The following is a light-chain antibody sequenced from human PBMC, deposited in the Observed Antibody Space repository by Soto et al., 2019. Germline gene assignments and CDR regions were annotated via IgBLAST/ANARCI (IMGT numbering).Light chain of an antibody. CDR2: VAS. CDR1: QSINSW. V-gene: IGKV1D-12*01. J-gene: IGKJ4*02. Sequence: DVQMTQSPSSVSASVGDRVTITCRASQSINSWLTWYQQKPGKAHKLLIYVASRLQSGVPSRFSGRGSGTDFALTISSLQPEDFATYYWQQGNSYPLTFGGGTKVEIK. CDR3: QQGNSYPLT.